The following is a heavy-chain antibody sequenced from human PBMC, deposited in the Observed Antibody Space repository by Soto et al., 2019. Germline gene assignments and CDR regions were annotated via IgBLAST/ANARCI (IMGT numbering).Heavy chain of an antibody. CDR2: IYYSGST. CDR1: GGSISSSSYY. J-gene: IGHJ4*02. Sequence: SETLSLTCTVSGGSISSSSYYWGWIRQPPGKGLEWIGSIYYSGSTYYNPSLKSRVTISVDTSKNQFSLKLSSVTAADTAVYYCVSLKHWPIGHYFDYWGQGTLVTVAS. CDR3: VSLKHWPIGHYFDY. V-gene: IGHV4-39*01. D-gene: IGHD1-1*01.